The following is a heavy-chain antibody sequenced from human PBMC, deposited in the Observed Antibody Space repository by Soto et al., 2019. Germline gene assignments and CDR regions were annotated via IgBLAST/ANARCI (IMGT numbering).Heavy chain of an antibody. CDR1: GFTFSQFW. D-gene: IGHD2-15*01. V-gene: IGHV3-7*01. CDR2: IRQDGSEK. Sequence: EVQLVESGGGLVQPGGSLRLSCAASGFTFSQFWMTWVRQAPGKGLEWVANIRQDGSEKYYVDSVKGRLTISRENAKNSLFLQKNSLGVEDTAVYYCARVGVVVVAAASYDYYYYMDVWGKGTAVTVSS. J-gene: IGHJ6*03. CDR3: ARVGVVVVAAASYDYYYYMDV.